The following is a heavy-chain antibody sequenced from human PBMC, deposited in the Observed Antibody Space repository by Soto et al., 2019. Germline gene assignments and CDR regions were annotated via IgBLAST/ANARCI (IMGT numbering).Heavy chain of an antibody. CDR2: MYHSGNT. Sequence: SEALSVTSSVSCGPITSRGCSWGCIRQPPGQGLEWIGYMYHSGNTYYNPSLKGRVTISLDHSRNQFSLRLNSVTAADTAVYFCASSKYDVVAGSVWFDPWGQGTLVTVSS. V-gene: IGHV4-30-2*01. J-gene: IGHJ5*02. D-gene: IGHD2-21*01. CDR3: ASSKYDVVAGSVWFDP. CDR1: CGPITSRGCS.